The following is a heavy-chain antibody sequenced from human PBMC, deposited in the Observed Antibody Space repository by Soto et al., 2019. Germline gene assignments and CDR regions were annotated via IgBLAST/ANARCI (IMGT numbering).Heavy chain of an antibody. Sequence: SETLSLTCTVSGGSISSGGYYWSWIRQHPGKGLEWIGYIYYSGSTYYNPSLKSRVTISVDTSKNQFSLKLSSVTAADTAVYYCARDRLLWFWFDPWGQGTLVTVSS. V-gene: IGHV4-31*03. D-gene: IGHD3-10*01. J-gene: IGHJ5*02. CDR2: IYYSGST. CDR1: GGSISSGGYY. CDR3: ARDRLLWFWFDP.